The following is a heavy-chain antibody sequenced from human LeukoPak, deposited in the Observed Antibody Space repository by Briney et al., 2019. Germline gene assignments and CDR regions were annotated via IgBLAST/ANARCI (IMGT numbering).Heavy chain of an antibody. V-gene: IGHV1-2*06. Sequence: GASVKVSCKASGYTFTGYYMHWVRQAPGQGLEWMGRINPNGGGTNYAQKFQGRVTMTRDTSISTAYMELSRLRSDDTAVYYCARDSFPYLVTIPYWGQGTLVTVSS. CDR2: INPNGGGT. D-gene: IGHD3-3*01. CDR1: GYTFTGYY. CDR3: ARDSFPYLVTIPY. J-gene: IGHJ4*02.